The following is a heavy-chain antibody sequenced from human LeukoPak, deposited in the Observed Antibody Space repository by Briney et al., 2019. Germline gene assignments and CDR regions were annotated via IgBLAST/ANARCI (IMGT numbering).Heavy chain of an antibody. CDR2: IYYSGST. V-gene: IGHV4-59*01. J-gene: IGHJ4*02. D-gene: IGHD3-9*01. CDR3: ARGGYDSLTGYRHSFDY. Sequence: SETLSLTCTVSGGSIRSYYWSWIRQPPGKGLEWIGYIYYSGSTNYKPSLRSRVTISVDTSKDQFSLKLSSVTAADTAVYYCARGGYDSLTGYRHSFDYWGQGTLVTVSS. CDR1: GGSIRSYY.